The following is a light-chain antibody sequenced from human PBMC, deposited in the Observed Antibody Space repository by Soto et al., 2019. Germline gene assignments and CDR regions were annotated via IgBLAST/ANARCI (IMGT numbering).Light chain of an antibody. CDR2: GAS. Sequence: ERVLTQSPGTLSLSPGERATLSCRASQSVSSNYLAWYQQKPGQAPRLLIYGASTRATGMPDRCSGSGSGTEFTITISRLEPDDSAVYYCQQYVSSPTWTFGQGTKVEIK. V-gene: IGKV3-20*01. CDR1: QSVSSNY. J-gene: IGKJ1*01. CDR3: QQYVSSPTWT.